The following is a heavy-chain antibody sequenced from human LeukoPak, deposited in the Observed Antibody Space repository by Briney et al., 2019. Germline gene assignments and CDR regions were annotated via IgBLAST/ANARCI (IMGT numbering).Heavy chain of an antibody. Sequence: PSETLSLTCTVSGGSISSYYWSWVRQAPGKGLEWVSAISGSGGSTYYADSVKGRFTISRDNSKNTLYLQMNSLRAEDTAVYYCAKDRNYDSSGYTYWGQGTLVTVSS. D-gene: IGHD3-22*01. CDR1: GGSISSYY. CDR3: AKDRNYDSSGYTY. J-gene: IGHJ4*02. V-gene: IGHV3-23*01. CDR2: ISGSGGST.